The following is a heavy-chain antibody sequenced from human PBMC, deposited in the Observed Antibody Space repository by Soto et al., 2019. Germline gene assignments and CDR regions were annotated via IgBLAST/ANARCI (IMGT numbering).Heavy chain of an antibody. CDR3: AKVSSGWYSNFDY. J-gene: IGHJ4*02. CDR2: ISGSGGST. D-gene: IGHD6-19*01. Sequence: EVQLLESGGGLVQPGGSLRLSCAASGFTFSSYAMSWVRQAPGKGLEWVSAISGSGGSTYYADSVKGRFTISRDNYKNTLYLQMNSLRAEDTAVYYCAKVSSGWYSNFDYWGQGTLVTVSS. CDR1: GFTFSSYA. V-gene: IGHV3-23*01.